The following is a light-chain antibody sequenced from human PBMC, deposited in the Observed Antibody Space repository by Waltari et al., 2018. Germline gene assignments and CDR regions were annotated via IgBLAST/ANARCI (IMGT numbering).Light chain of an antibody. J-gene: IGLJ2*01. CDR2: DVS. CDR3: SSYTSSSTRVV. Sequence: QSALTQPASLSGSPGPSITISCTGTSSHVGGYHYVSWYQQHPGKAPKLMIYDVSKRPSGVSNRFSGSKSGNTASLTISGLQAEDEADYYCSSYTSSSTRVVFGGGTKLTVL. CDR1: SSHVGGYHY. V-gene: IGLV2-14*01.